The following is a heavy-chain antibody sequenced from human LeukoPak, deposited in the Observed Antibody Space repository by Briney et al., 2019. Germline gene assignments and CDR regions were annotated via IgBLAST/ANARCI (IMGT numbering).Heavy chain of an antibody. V-gene: IGHV3-13*01. Sequence: GSLRLPCTASGFTLGSHDMHWVRQIPGQGLEWVAAVSSGFHAFFADSVQGRFTVSREDARNSLYLQMNSLSAGDTAVYYCVREARGYHYTYFDYWGQGTLVTVSS. CDR3: VREARGYHYTYFDY. CDR2: VSSGFHA. D-gene: IGHD5-18*01. CDR1: GFTLGSHD. J-gene: IGHJ4*02.